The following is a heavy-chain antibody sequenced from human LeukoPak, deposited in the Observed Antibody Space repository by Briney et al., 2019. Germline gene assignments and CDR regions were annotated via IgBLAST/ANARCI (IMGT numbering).Heavy chain of an antibody. J-gene: IGHJ4*02. D-gene: IGHD3-10*01. Sequence: GGSLRLSCAASGFTFSSYSMNWVRQAPGKGLEWVSYISSSSTIYYADSVKGRFTISRDNAKNSLYLQMNSLRAEDTAVYYCARDPVWFGELPTYFDYWGQGTLVTVSS. CDR3: ARDPVWFGELPTYFDY. CDR2: ISSSSTI. V-gene: IGHV3-48*01. CDR1: GFTFSSYS.